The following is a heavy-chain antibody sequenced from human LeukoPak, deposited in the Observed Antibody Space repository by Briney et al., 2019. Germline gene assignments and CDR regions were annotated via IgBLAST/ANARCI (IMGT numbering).Heavy chain of an antibody. CDR2: IYYSGST. CDR3: ASRYCTNGVCYFDY. V-gene: IGHV4-39*01. J-gene: IGHJ4*02. CDR1: GGSISSSSYY. D-gene: IGHD2-8*01. Sequence: SETLSLTCTVSGGSISSSSYYWGWIRQPPGKGLEWIGSIYYSGSTYYNPSLKSRVTISVDTSKNQFSLKPSSVTAADTAVYYCASRYCTNGVCYFDYWGQGTLVTVSS.